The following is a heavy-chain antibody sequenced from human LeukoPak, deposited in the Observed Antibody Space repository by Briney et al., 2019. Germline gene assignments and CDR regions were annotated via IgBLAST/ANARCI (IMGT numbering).Heavy chain of an antibody. CDR3: ARERYYGSGSSIDY. CDR2: INPNSGGT. D-gene: IGHD3-10*01. V-gene: IGHV1-2*02. Sequence: ASVKVSCKASGYTFTGYYMHWVRQAPGQGLEWMGWINPNSGGTNYAQKFQGRVTMTRDTSISTAYMELSRLRSDDTAVYYCARERYYGSGSSIDYWGQGTLVTVSS. J-gene: IGHJ4*02. CDR1: GYTFTGYY.